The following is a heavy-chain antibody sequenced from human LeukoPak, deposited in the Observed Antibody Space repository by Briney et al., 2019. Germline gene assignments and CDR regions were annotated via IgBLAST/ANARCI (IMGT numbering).Heavy chain of an antibody. CDR1: GFTFSSYW. D-gene: IGHD3-22*01. CDR2: IRYDGSNK. V-gene: IGHV3-30*02. CDR3: AKDRYYYDSSGYPN. Sequence: GGSLRLSCAASGFTFSSYWMSWVRQAPGKGLEWVAFIRYDGSNKYYADSVKGRFTISRDNSKNTLYLQMNSLRAEDTAVYYCAKDRYYYDSSGYPNWGQGTLVTVSS. J-gene: IGHJ4*02.